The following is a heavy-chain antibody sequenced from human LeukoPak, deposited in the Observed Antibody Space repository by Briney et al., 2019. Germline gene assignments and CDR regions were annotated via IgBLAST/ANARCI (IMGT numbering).Heavy chain of an antibody. CDR3: ARDRGFGELLFDY. CDR2: IYYSGST. V-gene: IGHV4-59*01. D-gene: IGHD3-10*01. Sequence: SETLSLTCTVSGSSISSYYWSWIRQPPGKGLEWIGYIYYSGSTNYNPSLKSRVTISVDTSKNQFSLKLSSVTAADTAVYYYARDRGFGELLFDYWGQGTLVTVSS. J-gene: IGHJ4*02. CDR1: GSSISSYY.